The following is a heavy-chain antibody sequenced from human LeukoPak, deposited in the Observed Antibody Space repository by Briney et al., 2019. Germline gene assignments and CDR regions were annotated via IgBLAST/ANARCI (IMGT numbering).Heavy chain of an antibody. V-gene: IGHV1-2*02. CDR1: GYTFTGYY. CDR3: ARDRTSIPAAILAY. Sequence: ASVKVSCKASGYTFTGYYMHWVRQAPGQGLEWMGWINPNSGGTNYAQKFQGRVTMTRDTSISTAYMELSRLGSDDTAVYYCARDRTSIPAAILAYWGQGTLVTVSS. CDR2: INPNSGGT. J-gene: IGHJ4*02. D-gene: IGHD2-2*02.